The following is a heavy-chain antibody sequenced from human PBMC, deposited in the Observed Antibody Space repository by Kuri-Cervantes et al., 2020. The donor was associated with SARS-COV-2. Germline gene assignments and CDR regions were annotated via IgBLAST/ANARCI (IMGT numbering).Heavy chain of an antibody. CDR2: IGRDGHT. Sequence: ETLSLTCAASGFTFSDYYMTWVRQAPGRGLEWVSSIGRDGHTFYADSVRGRFTISRDDSKNTLFLQMSSLRIEDTAIYYCALNYYFNYWGQGTLVTVSS. V-gene: IGHV3-69-1*01. CDR1: GFTFSDYY. D-gene: IGHD1-1*01. J-gene: IGHJ4*02. CDR3: ALNYYFNY.